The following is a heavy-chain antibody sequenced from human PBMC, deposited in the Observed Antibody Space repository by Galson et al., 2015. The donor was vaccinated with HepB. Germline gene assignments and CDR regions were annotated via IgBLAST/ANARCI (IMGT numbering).Heavy chain of an antibody. V-gene: IGHV1-18*04. J-gene: IGHJ6*02. CDR1: GYTFTSYG. CDR3: ARGPSSFRTYYYYGMDV. D-gene: IGHD6-6*01. Sequence: SCKASGYTFTSYGISWVRQAPGQGLEWMGWISAYNGNTNYAQKLQGRVTMTTDTSTSTAYMELRSLRSDDTAVYYCARGPSSFRTYYYYGMDVWGQGTTVTVSS. CDR2: ISAYNGNT.